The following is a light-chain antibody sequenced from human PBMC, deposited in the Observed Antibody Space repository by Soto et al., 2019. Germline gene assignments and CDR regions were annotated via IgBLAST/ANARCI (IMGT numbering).Light chain of an antibody. J-gene: IGKJ1*01. CDR2: ATS. CDR1: QTVNSDY. V-gene: IGKV3-20*01. CDR3: HQFGYSPRT. Sequence: EIVLTQSPGTLSLSPGETATLSCRASQTVNSDYLAWFQQRPGQAPRLLIFATSRRATDIPDRFSGSGSGTDFTLAIRRLEPDDFAVYYCHQFGYSPRTFGQGTKVDI.